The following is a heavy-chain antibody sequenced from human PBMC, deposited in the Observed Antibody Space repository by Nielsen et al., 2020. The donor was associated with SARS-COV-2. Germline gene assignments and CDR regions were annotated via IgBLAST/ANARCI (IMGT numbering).Heavy chain of an antibody. CDR1: GGSFSGYY. CDR3: ARLVPRGGNGWSTYYYYGMDV. J-gene: IGHJ6*02. V-gene: IGHV4-34*01. Sequence: GSLRLSCAVYGGSFSGYYWSWIRQPPGKGLEWIGEINHSGSTNYNPSLKSRVTISVDTSKNQFSLKLSSVTAADTAVYYCARLVPRGGNGWSTYYYYGMDVWGQGTTVTVSS. CDR2: INHSGST. D-gene: IGHD4-23*01.